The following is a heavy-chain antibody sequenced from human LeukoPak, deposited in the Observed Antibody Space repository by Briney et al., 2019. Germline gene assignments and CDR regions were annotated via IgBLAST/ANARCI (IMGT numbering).Heavy chain of an antibody. V-gene: IGHV3-53*01. CDR1: GVTVSSNY. CDR2: LYSGGSGGST. D-gene: IGHD6-19*01. Sequence: GGSLRLSCAASGVTVSSNYMSWVRQAPGKGLEWVSVLYSGGSGGSTYYADSVKGRFTISRANSKNTLYLQINNLRVEDTAVYYCAKGSIGWYYYFDRWGQGTLVTVSS. J-gene: IGHJ4*02. CDR3: AKGSIGWYYYFDR.